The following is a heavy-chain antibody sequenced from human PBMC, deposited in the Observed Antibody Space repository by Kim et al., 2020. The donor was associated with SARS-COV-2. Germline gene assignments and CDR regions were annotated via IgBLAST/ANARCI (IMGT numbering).Heavy chain of an antibody. CDR2: INTNTGNP. J-gene: IGHJ5*02. CDR1: GYTFTSYA. D-gene: IGHD3-10*01. V-gene: IGHV7-4-1*02. CDR3: ARATHGGIGELLSTHRRRFHLRLCFDP. Sequence: ASVKVSCKASGYTFTSYAMNWVRQAPGQGLEWMGWINTNTGNPTYAQGFTGRFVFSLDTSVSTAYLQISSLKAEDTTVYYCARATHGGIGELLSTHRRRFHLRLCFDPWGQGTLVTVSS.